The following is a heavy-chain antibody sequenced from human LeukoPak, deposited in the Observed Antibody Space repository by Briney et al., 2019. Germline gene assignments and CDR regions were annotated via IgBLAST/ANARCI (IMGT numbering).Heavy chain of an antibody. D-gene: IGHD2-15*01. CDR3: ASWVGRDY. Sequence: GGSLRLSCAASGFSISTYWMTWVRQAPGKGLEWVANIKQDGSEEYYVDSMKGRFTVSRDNAKNSLYLQMNSLRAEDTAVYYCASWVGRDYWGQGTLVTVSS. CDR2: IKQDGSEE. V-gene: IGHV3-7*01. CDR1: GFSISTYW. J-gene: IGHJ4*02.